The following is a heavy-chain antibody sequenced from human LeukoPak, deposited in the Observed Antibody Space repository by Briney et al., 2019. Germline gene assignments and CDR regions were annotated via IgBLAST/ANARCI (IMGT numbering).Heavy chain of an antibody. Sequence: GGSLRLSCAASGFTFNTYSMNWVRQAPGKGLEWVSSISGSSSDIYYADSVKGRFTISRDNAKNSLYLHMNSLRAEDTAVYYCASGGYRDYYFDYWGQGTLVTVSS. CDR1: GFTFNTYS. D-gene: IGHD5-12*01. J-gene: IGHJ4*02. CDR2: ISGSSSDI. CDR3: ASGGYRDYYFDY. V-gene: IGHV3-21*01.